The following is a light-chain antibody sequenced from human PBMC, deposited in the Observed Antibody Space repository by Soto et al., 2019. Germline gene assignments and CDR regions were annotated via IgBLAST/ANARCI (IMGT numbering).Light chain of an antibody. V-gene: IGLV3-21*04. CDR1: NIGSKG. CDR3: QVWDSGSAHVV. Sequence: SYELTQPPSVSVAPGKTASISCGGNNIGSKGVHWYQQKPGQAPVLVIYSDTDLPPVIPERFSGSNSANLATLTISRVEAGDEPDYYRQVWDSGSAHVVFGGGTQLTVL. J-gene: IGLJ2*01. CDR2: SDT.